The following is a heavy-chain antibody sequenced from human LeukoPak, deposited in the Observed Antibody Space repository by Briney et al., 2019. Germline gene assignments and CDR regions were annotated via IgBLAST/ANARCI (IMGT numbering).Heavy chain of an antibody. D-gene: IGHD1-14*01. CDR2: IKRKSDGETT. J-gene: IGHJ4*02. Sequence: GRSLRLSCAASGFTFSSYGMHWVRQAPGKGLEWIGRIKRKSDGETTDYAAPVKGRFTISRDDSKNTLYLQMNSLKIEDTAVYHCTDPTRQGPHYWGQGTLVTVSS. CDR1: GFTFSSYG. CDR3: TDPTRQGPHY. V-gene: IGHV3-15*01.